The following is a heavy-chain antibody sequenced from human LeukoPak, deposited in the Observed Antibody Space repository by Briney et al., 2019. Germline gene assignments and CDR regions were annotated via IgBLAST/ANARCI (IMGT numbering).Heavy chain of an antibody. CDR3: ARGAEAEASPLDF. CDR2: INPKSGAA. CDR1: GYIFSDYY. Sequence: ASVKVSCKASGYIFSDYYMHWVRQAPGQGLEWLGWINPKSGAADYAQQFRGRVTMTRDTSINTDYMEMKRVTSDDTAVYYCARGAEAEASPLDFWGQGTLVIVS. V-gene: IGHV1-2*02. D-gene: IGHD6-13*01. J-gene: IGHJ4*02.